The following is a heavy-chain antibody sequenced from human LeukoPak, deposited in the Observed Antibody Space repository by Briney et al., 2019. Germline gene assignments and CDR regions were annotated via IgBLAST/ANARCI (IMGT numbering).Heavy chain of an antibody. J-gene: IGHJ5*02. V-gene: IGHV3-7*03. D-gene: IGHD1-26*01. CDR1: GFTFSRYW. Sequence: GGSLRLSCAVSGFTFSRYWMTWVRQAPGKGLEWVANIKQDGSEKHYVDSVKGRFTISRDNAKNSLYLQMNSLRAEDTAVYYCARAPKFRLVGVPKGPFDPWGQGTLVTVSS. CDR3: ARAPKFRLVGVPKGPFDP. CDR2: IKQDGSEK.